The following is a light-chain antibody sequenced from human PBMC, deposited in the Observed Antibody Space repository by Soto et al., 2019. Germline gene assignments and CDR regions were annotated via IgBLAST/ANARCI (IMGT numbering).Light chain of an antibody. J-gene: IGKJ1*01. V-gene: IGKV1-5*01. CDR1: QSIRHY. CDR3: QHHNSYSQT. Sequence: DIQMTQSPPTLSASVGDRVTITCRASQSIRHYLAWYQQMPGKAPKLLIYGASTLQSGVPSRFSGSGSGTGFTLTISSLQPDDFGTYFCQHHNSYSQTFGQGTRWIS. CDR2: GAS.